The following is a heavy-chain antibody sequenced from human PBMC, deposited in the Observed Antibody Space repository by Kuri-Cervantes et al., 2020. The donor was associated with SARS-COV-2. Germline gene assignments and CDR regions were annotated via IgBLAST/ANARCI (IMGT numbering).Heavy chain of an antibody. CDR1: GGSFSGYY. CDR2: TNHSGST. D-gene: IGHD4-17*01. J-gene: IGHJ6*02. Sequence: SQTPSLTCAVYGGSFSGYYWSWIRQPPGKGLEWIGETNHSGSTNYNPSLKSRITISVDTSKNQFFLKLSSVTAADTAVYYCARGDRDYLLGYYKGMDVWGQGTTVTVSS. V-gene: IGHV4-34*01. CDR3: ARGDRDYLLGYYKGMDV.